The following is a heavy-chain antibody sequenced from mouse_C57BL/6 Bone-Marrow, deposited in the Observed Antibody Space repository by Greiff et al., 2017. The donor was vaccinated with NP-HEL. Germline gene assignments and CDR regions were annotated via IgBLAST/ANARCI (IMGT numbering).Heavy chain of an antibody. J-gene: IGHJ2*01. CDR2: IDPSDSYT. V-gene: IGHV1-69*01. D-gene: IGHD1-3*01. Sequence: QVQLQQPGAELVMPGASVKLSCKASGYTFTSYWMHWVKQRPGQGLEWIGEIDPSDSYTNYNQKFKGKTTLTVDKSSSTAYMQLSSLTSEDSAVYNCAREESKVQYCFDCWGQGTTLTVTS. CDR3: AREESKVQYCFDC. CDR1: GYTFTSYW.